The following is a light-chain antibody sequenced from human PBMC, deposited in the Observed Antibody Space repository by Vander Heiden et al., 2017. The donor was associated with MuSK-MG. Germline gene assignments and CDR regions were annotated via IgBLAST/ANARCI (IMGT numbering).Light chain of an antibody. J-gene: IGKJ4*01. CDR2: LGS. V-gene: IGKV2-28*01. Sequence: DTVLTQPPLPLLLTSGEPSSSPCRPSQRFLSINGYNYLDWYLQKPGQAPQLLIYLGSDRASGVPDRFSGSGSGTDFTLKISRVEAEDVGVYYCRQTLQTPLTFGGGTKVEIK. CDR3: RQTLQTPLT. CDR1: QRFLSINGYNY.